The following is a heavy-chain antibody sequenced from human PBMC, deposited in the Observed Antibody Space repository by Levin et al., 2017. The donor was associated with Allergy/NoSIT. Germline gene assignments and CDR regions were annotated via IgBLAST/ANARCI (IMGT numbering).Heavy chain of an antibody. CDR1: GYTFTGYY. J-gene: IGHJ5*02. V-gene: IGHV1-2*02. Sequence: ASVKVSCKASGYTFTGYYMHWVRQAPGQGLEWMGWINPNSGGTNYAQKFQGRVTMTRDTSISTAYMELSRLRSDDTAVYYCARVVQLAGGWMLNWFDPWGQGTLVTVSS. CDR3: ARVVQLAGGWMLNWFDP. D-gene: IGHD6-6*01. CDR2: INPNSGGT.